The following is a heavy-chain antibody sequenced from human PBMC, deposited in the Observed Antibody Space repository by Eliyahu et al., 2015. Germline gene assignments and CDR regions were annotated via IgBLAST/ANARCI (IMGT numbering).Heavy chain of an antibody. CDR1: GFTFGSYX. D-gene: IGHD3-22*01. V-gene: IGHV3-21*01. Sequence: EVQLVETGGGLVKPGGSLRXSCAASGFTFGSYXMXWVRXXPGKGLEWVSCISDSSKNKYYADSVKGRFAISRDNADNSLSLQMNSLRAEDTAVYYCARVNDDYPQYYDSRSSQRTDAFDIWGQGTMVTVSA. CDR2: ISDSSKNK. J-gene: IGHJ3*02. CDR3: ARVNDDYPQYYDSRSSQRTDAFDI.